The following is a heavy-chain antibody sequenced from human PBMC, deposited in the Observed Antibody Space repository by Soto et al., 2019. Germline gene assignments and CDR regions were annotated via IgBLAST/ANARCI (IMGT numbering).Heavy chain of an antibody. D-gene: IGHD3-16*01. CDR2: VYYSGIT. J-gene: IGHJ4*02. CDR3: ARQTGGFGYYFDY. V-gene: IGHV4-39*01. Sequence: QLQLQESGPGLVKPSETLSLTCTVSGGSVSSSDYYWGWIRQPPGKELEWIGAVYYSGITYYMPSLKSRVTISVDTSKNHFSLNLRSVTAADTAVYYCARQTGGFGYYFDYWGQGALVTVSS. CDR1: GGSVSSSDYY.